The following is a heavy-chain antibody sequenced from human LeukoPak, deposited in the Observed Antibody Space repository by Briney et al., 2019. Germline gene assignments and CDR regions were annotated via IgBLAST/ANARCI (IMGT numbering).Heavy chain of an antibody. CDR1: GFTFSSYW. D-gene: IGHD3-22*01. Sequence: GGSLRLSCAASGFTFSSYWMSWVRQAPGKGLEWVANIKQDGSEKYYVDSVKGRFTISRDNAKNSLYLQMNSLRAEDTAVYYCARGCWTGYYDSSGYCVYWGQGTLVTVSS. CDR3: ARGCWTGYYDSSGYCVY. J-gene: IGHJ4*02. V-gene: IGHV3-7*05. CDR2: IKQDGSEK.